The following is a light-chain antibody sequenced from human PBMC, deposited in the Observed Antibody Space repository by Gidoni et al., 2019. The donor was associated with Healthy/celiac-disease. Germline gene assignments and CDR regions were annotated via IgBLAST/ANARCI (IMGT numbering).Light chain of an antibody. V-gene: IGKV1-33*01. CDR3: QQYDNLPFYT. Sequence: DIQMTPSPSSLSASIGDRVTITCQASQDISNYLNWYQQKPGKAPKLLIYDASNLETGVPSRFSGSGSGTDFTFTISSLQPEDIATYYCQQYDNLPFYTFGQGTKLEIK. CDR1: QDISNY. J-gene: IGKJ2*01. CDR2: DAS.